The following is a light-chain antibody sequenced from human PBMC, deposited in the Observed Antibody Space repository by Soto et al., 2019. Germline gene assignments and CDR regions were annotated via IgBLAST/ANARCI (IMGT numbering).Light chain of an antibody. CDR2: KAS. CDR3: QHYNSYAEP. Sequence: DIQMTQSPSTLSGSVGDRVTITCRASQTISSWLAWYQQKQGKAPKLLIYKASSLKSGVPARFSGTRSGTEITISISCLQPDDFAHRYCQHYNSYAEPFGQRTTVDVK. CDR1: QTISSW. V-gene: IGKV1-5*03. J-gene: IGKJ1*01.